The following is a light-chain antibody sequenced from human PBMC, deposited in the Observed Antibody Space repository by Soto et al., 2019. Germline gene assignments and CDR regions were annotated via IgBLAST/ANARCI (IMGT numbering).Light chain of an antibody. J-gene: IGLJ3*02. Sequence: QSVLTQPASVSGSPGQSITISCTGTSSDVGGYNYVSWYRHHPGKAPKLIIYEVTNRPSGVSNRFSGSKSANTASLTISGLQPEDEADYYCSSYTSSSTLVFGGGTKLTV. CDR1: SSDVGGYNY. CDR2: EVT. CDR3: SSYTSSSTLV. V-gene: IGLV2-14*01.